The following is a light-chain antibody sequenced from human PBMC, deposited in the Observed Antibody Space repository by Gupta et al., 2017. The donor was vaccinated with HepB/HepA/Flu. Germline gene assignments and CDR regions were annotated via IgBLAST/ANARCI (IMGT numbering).Light chain of an antibody. Sequence: DIVETQAPLSSTVTLGQSAAISCRSSQSLIHSDGNTYLTCFQQWPGQPPRPLIYNIANRFTGVPARFSGSGAGTYFTLNISRVQAEDVGTEYCMQSYHIPLSFGQGTKVEIK. J-gene: IGKJ1*01. CDR2: NIA. CDR3: MQSYHIPLS. V-gene: IGKV2-24*01. CDR1: QSLIHSDGNTY.